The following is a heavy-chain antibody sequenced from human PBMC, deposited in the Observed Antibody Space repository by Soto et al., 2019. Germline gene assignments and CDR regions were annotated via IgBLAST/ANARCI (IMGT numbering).Heavy chain of an antibody. CDR3: ARRDDSEAFDI. V-gene: IGHV3-23*01. J-gene: IGHJ3*02. D-gene: IGHD5-18*01. CDR2: IYRGGGT. CDR1: GFTFSSYA. Sequence: GGSLRLSCAASGFTFSSYAMTWVRQAPGKGLEWVSIIYRGGGTYYADSAKGRCIISRDASKNMVFLQVNNLRAEDTAIYYCARRDDSEAFDIWGQGTTVTVSS.